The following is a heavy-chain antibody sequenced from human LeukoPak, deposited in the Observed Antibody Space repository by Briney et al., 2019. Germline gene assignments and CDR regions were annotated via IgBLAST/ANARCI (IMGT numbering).Heavy chain of an antibody. J-gene: IGHJ4*02. Sequence: SETLSLTCTVSGGSISSSSYYWGWIRQPPGKGLEWIGSIYYSGSTYYNPSLKSRVTISVDTSRNQFSLKLSSVTAADTAVYYCARHAAVVAATEFDYWGQGTLVTVSS. V-gene: IGHV4-39*01. D-gene: IGHD2-15*01. CDR3: ARHAAVVAATEFDY. CDR1: GGSISSSSYY. CDR2: IYYSGST.